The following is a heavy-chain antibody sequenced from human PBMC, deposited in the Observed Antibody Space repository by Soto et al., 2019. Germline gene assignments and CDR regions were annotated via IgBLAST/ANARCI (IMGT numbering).Heavy chain of an antibody. CDR3: ESSKAYSNRQGYYYVSA. J-gene: IGHJ5*02. CDR2: SSNSGIAF. D-gene: IGHD3-16*01. V-gene: IGHV3-11*01. Sequence: PGGSLRLSCAASGITFSDYYSSWIRHAPWKGLEWVSWSSNSGIAFYYAESVKGRFTISRDNAKNSLYLQMNSLRAEDTAVYYCESSKAYSNRQGYYYVSAWGQGTLVTVSS. CDR1: GITFSDYY.